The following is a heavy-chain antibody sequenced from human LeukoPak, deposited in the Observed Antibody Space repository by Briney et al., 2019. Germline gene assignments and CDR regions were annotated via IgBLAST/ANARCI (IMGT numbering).Heavy chain of an antibody. Sequence: GGSLRLSCAASGFTFSDYCMSWIRQAPGKGLEWVSYISSSGSTIYYADSVKGRFTISRDNAKNSLYLQMNSLRAEDTAVYYCARDEDYDFWSGSGYAFDIWGQGTMVTVSS. V-gene: IGHV3-11*04. D-gene: IGHD3-3*01. CDR2: ISSSGSTI. CDR1: GFTFSDYC. J-gene: IGHJ3*02. CDR3: ARDEDYDFWSGSGYAFDI.